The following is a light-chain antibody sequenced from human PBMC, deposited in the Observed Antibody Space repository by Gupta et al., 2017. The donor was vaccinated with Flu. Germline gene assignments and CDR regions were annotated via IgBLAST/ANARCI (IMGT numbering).Light chain of an antibody. J-gene: IGKJ2*01. CDR1: QSRLHSDGKTS. CDR3: SRRLPLART. Sequence: VTPGQPASISCKSSQSRLHSDGKTSLYRHLHEPGQRPQLLSYDGSYPGSPVRVRFSGCGSGLXFTLRSXRVEAEAVGVYYCSRRLPLARTCGXGTKLEI. V-gene: IGKV2D-29*01. CDR2: DGS.